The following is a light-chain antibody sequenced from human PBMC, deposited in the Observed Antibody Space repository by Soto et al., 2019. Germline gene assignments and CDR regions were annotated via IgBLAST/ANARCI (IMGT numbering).Light chain of an antibody. J-gene: IGKJ1*01. CDR1: QAVSSSY. CDR2: GSS. V-gene: IGKV3-20*01. CDR3: QQHGNSPWT. Sequence: EIVMTQSPGTLSLSPGDRATLSFRASQAVSSSYLAWFQLKPGQAPRLLIYGSSSRATGIPDRFSGSGSGTDFTLTISRLEPEDFAVYYCQQHGNSPWTFGQGTKVDIK.